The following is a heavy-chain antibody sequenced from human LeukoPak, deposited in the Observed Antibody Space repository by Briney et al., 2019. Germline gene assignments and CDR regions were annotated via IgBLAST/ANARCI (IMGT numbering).Heavy chain of an antibody. D-gene: IGHD3-10*01. Sequence: GGSLRLSCAASGFTVSSNYMSWVRQAPGKGLEWVSVIYSGGSTYYADSVEGRFTISRDNSKNTLYLQMNSLRAEDTAVYYCARERMVRGVTSYYYYGMDVWGQGTTVTVSS. J-gene: IGHJ6*02. CDR1: GFTVSSNY. V-gene: IGHV3-53*01. CDR3: ARERMVRGVTSYYYYGMDV. CDR2: IYSGGST.